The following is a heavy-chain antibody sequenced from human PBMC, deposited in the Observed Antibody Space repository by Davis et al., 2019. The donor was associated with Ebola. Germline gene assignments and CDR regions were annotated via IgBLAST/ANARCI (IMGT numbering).Heavy chain of an antibody. V-gene: IGHV3-15*01. J-gene: IGHJ4*02. D-gene: IGHD6-13*01. CDR3: TTEQSSTWYSDF. CDR2: IKRKTDVGTT. Sequence: PGGSLRLSCTASGFTFSNAWMSWVRQAPGKGLEWVGRIKRKTDVGTTDYAAPLKGRVTISRDDSQSIVYLQMNNLKTEDTAVYYCTTEQSSTWYSDFWGQGTLVTVSS. CDR1: GFTFSNAW.